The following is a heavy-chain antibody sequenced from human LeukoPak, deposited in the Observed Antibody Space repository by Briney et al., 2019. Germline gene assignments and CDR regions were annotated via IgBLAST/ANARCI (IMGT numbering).Heavy chain of an antibody. CDR1: GYSISSAYY. V-gene: IGHV4-38-2*02. D-gene: IGHD5-24*01. CDR3: ARENGYKYDY. Sequence: PSETLSLTCSVSGYSISSAYYWGWIRQPPGKELEWIATIHYSGSTYYNPSLKSRVTISLDTSKNQFSLKLRSVTAADTAVYYCARENGYKYDYWGQGTLVTVSS. J-gene: IGHJ4*02. CDR2: IHYSGST.